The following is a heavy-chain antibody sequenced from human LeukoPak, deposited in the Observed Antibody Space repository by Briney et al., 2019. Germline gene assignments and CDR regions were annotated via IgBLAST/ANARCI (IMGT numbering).Heavy chain of an antibody. V-gene: IGHV3-23*01. CDR1: GFSFSSYG. J-gene: IGHJ4*02. Sequence: GGSLRLSCAASGFSFSSYGMSWVRQAPGKGLVWVSAISGSGDRTYYADSVKGRFTISRDNPRNTLYLQLNSPRAEDTAVYYCAKIQGYFDYWGQGALVTVSS. CDR3: AKIQGYFDY. CDR2: ISGSGDRT.